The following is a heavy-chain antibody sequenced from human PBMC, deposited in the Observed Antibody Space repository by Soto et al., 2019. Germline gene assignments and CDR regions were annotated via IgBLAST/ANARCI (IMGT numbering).Heavy chain of an antibody. CDR1: GGTFSSYA. V-gene: IGHV1-69*13. D-gene: IGHD1-1*01. Sequence: GASVKVSCKASGGTFSSYAISWVRQAPGQGLEWMGGIIPIFGTANYAQKFQGRVTITADESTSTAYMELSSLRSEDTAVYYCAINWNEREHYFDYWGQGTLVTVSS. J-gene: IGHJ4*02. CDR3: AINWNEREHYFDY. CDR2: IIPIFGTA.